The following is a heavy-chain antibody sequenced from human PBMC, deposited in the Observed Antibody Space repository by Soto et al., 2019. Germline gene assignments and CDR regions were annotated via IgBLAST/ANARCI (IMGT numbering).Heavy chain of an antibody. J-gene: IGHJ2*01. V-gene: IGHV1-18*01. Sequence: ASVKVASNASCYTFTSYGISWVRLAPGQGLEWMGWISAYNGNTNYAQKLQGRVTMTTDTSTSTAYMELRSLRSDDTAVYYCAKTSEGDYGDYEGPWYFDLWGRGTLVTVS. CDR1: CYTFTSYG. CDR2: ISAYNGNT. D-gene: IGHD4-17*01. CDR3: AKTSEGDYGDYEGPWYFDL.